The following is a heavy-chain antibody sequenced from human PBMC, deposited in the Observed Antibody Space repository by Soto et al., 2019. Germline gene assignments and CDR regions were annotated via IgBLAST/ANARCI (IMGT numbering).Heavy chain of an antibody. Sequence: GGSLRLSCAASGFTFSSYAMSWVRQAPGKGLEWVSAISGSGGSTYYADSVKGRFTISRDNSKNTLYLQMNSLRAEDTAVYYCAKPVPTTGRYYYGSGSSYYFDYWGQGTLVTVSS. CDR2: ISGSGGST. CDR3: AKPVPTTGRYYYGSGSSYYFDY. CDR1: GFTFSSYA. J-gene: IGHJ4*02. D-gene: IGHD3-10*01. V-gene: IGHV3-23*01.